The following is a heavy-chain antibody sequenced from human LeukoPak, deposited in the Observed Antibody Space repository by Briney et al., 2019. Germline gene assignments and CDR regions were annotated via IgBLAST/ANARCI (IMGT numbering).Heavy chain of an antibody. CDR1: GGTFSSFA. D-gene: IGHD6-6*01. V-gene: IGHV1-69*04. Sequence: SVKVSCKASGGTFSSFAISWVRQAPGQGLECMGRIIPMSGIVNYAQRFQGRITITADKSTSTGYVELSSLRSEDTAVYYCAREVRGQLARRHFDYWGQGTLVTVSS. CDR3: AREVRGQLARRHFDY. CDR2: IIPMSGIV. J-gene: IGHJ4*02.